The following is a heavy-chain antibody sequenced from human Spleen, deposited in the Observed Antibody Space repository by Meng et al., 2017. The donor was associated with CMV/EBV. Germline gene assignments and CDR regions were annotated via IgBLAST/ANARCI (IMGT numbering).Heavy chain of an antibody. CDR1: GFTFSSYA. D-gene: IGHD4/OR15-4a*01. CDR3: AKDDYNTSPRRFDT. CDR2: VRGGGDIT. J-gene: IGHJ5*02. V-gene: IGHV3-23*01. Sequence: GGSLRLSCAASGFTFSSYAMSWVRQAPGKGPEWVSGVRGGGDITYYADSVKGRFTISRDNSKNILYLQMTSLRAEDTAVYYCAKDDYNTSPRRFDTWGQGTLVTVSS.